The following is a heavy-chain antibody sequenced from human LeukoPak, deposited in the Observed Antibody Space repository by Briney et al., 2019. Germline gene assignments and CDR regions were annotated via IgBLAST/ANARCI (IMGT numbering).Heavy chain of an antibody. D-gene: IGHD1-26*01. CDR2: IVPILALA. J-gene: IGHJ6*02. CDR1: GGTLRTYG. V-gene: IGHV1-69*04. CDR3: VRGEGQFDYYYYYGMDV. Sequence: ASVKVSCKSSGGTLRTYGITWVRQAPGQGLEWMGRIVPILALANYAQKFQGRVTITADESTSTAYMELSSLGSEDTAVYYCVRGEGQFDYYYYYGMDVWGQGTAVTVSS.